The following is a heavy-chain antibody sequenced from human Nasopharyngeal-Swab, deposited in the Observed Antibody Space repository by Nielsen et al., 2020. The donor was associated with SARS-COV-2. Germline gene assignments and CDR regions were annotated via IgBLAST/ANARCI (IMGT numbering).Heavy chain of an antibody. V-gene: IGHV4-34*01. D-gene: IGHD5-18*01. Sequence: WIRQPPGKGMEWIGEINHSGSTNYSPSIKSRVTVSVAPSKNTFSLKLRSVTAADTAVSYCSSAGSVSGYSYGYDGYYYGMDVWGQGTTVTVSS. CDR3: SSAGSVSGYSYGYDGYYYGMDV. J-gene: IGHJ6*02. CDR2: INHSGST.